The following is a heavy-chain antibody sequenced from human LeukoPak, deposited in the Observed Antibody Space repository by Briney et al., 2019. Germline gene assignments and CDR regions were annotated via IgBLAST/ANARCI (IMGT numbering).Heavy chain of an antibody. D-gene: IGHD5-18*01. J-gene: IGHJ4*02. Sequence: SETLSLTCTVSGGSISSYYWSWIRQPPGKGLEWIGYIYYSGSTNYNPSLKSRVTISVDTSKNQFSLKLSSVTAADTAVYYCARGGYSYGYEPYSDYWGQGTLVTVSS. CDR3: ARGGYSYGYEPYSDY. CDR2: IYYSGST. V-gene: IGHV4-59*01. CDR1: GGSISSYY.